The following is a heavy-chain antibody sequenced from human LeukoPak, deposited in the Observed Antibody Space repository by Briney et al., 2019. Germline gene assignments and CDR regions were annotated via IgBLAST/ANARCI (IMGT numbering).Heavy chain of an antibody. CDR2: IRYDGSNK. J-gene: IGHJ6*03. D-gene: IGHD3-3*01. V-gene: IGHV3-30*02. Sequence: PGGSLRLSCAASGFTFSSYGMHWVRQAPGKGLEWVAFIRYDGSNKYYADSVKGRFTISRDNSKNTLYLQMNSLRAEDTAVYYCAKDANRYIIRPDPYMDVWGKGTTVTVSS. CDR3: AKDANRYIIRPDPYMDV. CDR1: GFTFSSYG.